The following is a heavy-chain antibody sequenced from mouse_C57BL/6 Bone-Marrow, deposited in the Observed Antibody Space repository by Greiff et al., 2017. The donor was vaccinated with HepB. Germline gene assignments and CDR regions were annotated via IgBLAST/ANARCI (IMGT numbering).Heavy chain of an antibody. CDR3: ASENWDEAY. D-gene: IGHD4-1*01. CDR2: IDPSDSYT. Sequence: VPLQQPGAELVQPGASVKLSCNASGYTFTSYWMQWVKQRPGQGLEWIGEIDPSDSYTNYNEQFKGKATLTVDTSSSTAYMQLSSLTAEDAAVYYCASENWDEAYWGQGTLVTVSA. V-gene: IGHV1-50*01. J-gene: IGHJ3*01. CDR1: GYTFTSYW.